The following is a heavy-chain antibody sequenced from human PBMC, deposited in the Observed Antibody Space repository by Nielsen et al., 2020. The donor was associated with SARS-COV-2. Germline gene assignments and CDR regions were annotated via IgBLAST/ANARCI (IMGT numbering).Heavy chain of an antibody. D-gene: IGHD3-10*01. CDR3: ARAGRITMVRGVIVPTHFDY. Sequence: SETLSLTCTVSGGSISSGGYYWSWIRQHPGKGLERIGYIYYSGSTYYNPSLKSRVTISVDTSKNQFSLKLSSVTAADTAVYYCARAGRITMVRGVIVPTHFDYWGQGTLVTVSS. J-gene: IGHJ4*02. CDR2: IYYSGST. CDR1: GGSISSGGYY. V-gene: IGHV4-31*03.